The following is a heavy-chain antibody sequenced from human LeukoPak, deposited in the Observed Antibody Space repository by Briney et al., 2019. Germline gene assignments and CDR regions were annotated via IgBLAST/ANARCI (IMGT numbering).Heavy chain of an antibody. V-gene: IGHV3-23*01. CDR3: ARDLAWGAFDY. Sequence: GGSLRLSCAASGFTFSNYGMNWVRQAPGKGLEWLSGISPRGGGTYYADSVKGRFTISRDDSKSTPSLQMNSLRVEDTAVYYCARDLAWGAFDYWGQGTLVSVSS. D-gene: IGHD7-27*01. J-gene: IGHJ4*02. CDR2: ISPRGGGT. CDR1: GFTFSNYG.